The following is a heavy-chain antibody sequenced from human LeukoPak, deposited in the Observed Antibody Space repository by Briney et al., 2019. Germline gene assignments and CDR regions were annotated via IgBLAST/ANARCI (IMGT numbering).Heavy chain of an antibody. CDR3: HFEDYHDSSGYIP. V-gene: IGHV4-39*01. J-gene: IGHJ5*02. CDR2: IYYSGST. CDR1: GGSISSSSYY. Sequence: SETLSLTCTVPGGSISSSSYYWGWIRQPPGKGLEWIGSIYYSGSTYYNPSLKSRVTISVDTSKNQFSLKLSSVTAADTAVYYCHFEDYHDSSGYIPWGQGTLVTVSS. D-gene: IGHD3-22*01.